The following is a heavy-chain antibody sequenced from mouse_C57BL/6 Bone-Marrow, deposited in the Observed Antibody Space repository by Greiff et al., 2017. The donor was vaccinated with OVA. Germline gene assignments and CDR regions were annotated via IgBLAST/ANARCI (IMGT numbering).Heavy chain of an antibody. CDR3: ARDRSWYFDV. CDR2: INPYNGGT. CDR1: GYAFTDYY. V-gene: IGHV1-19*01. J-gene: IGHJ1*03. D-gene: IGHD3-2*01. Sequence: EVKLQESGPVLVKPGASVKMSCKASGYAFTDYYMNWVKQSHGKSLEWIGVINPYNGGTSYNQKFKGKATLTVDKSSSTAYMELNSLTSEDSAVYYCARDRSWYFDVWGTGTTVTVSS.